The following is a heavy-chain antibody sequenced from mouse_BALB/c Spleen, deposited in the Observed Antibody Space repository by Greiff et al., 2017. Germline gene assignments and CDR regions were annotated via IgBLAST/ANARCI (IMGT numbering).Heavy chain of an antibody. V-gene: IGHV2-6-2*01. CDR2: IWSDGST. CDR1: GFSLTSYG. D-gene: IGHD1-1*01. CDR3: ARINYGSAMDY. Sequence: VKVVESGPDLVAPSQSLSITCTVSGFSLTSYGVHWVRQPPGKGLEWLVVIWSDGSTNYNSALKSRLSISKDNSKSQVFLKMNSLQTDDTAMYYCARINYGSAMDYWGQGTPVTVSS. J-gene: IGHJ4*01.